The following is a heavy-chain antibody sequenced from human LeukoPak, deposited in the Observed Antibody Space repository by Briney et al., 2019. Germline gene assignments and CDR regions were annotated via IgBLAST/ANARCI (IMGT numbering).Heavy chain of an antibody. CDR1: GGSISSYY. Sequence: SETLSLTCTVSGGSISSYYWSWLRQPAGKGLEWMGRIYTSGSTNYNPSLKSRVTMSVDTSKNQFSLKLSSVTAADTAVYYCARASAGIFDHWGQGTLVTVSS. V-gene: IGHV4-4*07. J-gene: IGHJ5*02. CDR3: ARASAGIFDH. CDR2: IYTSGST.